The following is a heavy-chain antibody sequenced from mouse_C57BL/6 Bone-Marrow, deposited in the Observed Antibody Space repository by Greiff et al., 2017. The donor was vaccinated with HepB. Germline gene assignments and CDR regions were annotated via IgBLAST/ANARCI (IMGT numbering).Heavy chain of an antibody. CDR1: GYTFTDYY. V-gene: IGHV1-26*01. CDR2: INPNNGGT. Sequence: VQLQQSGPELVKPGASVKISCKASGYTFTDYYMNWVKQSHGKSLEWIGDINPNNGGTSYNQKFKGKATLTVDKSSSTTYMELRSLTSEDSAVYYCARIGDCNSNYPFAYWGQGTLVTVSA. CDR3: ARIGDCNSNYPFAY. J-gene: IGHJ3*01. D-gene: IGHD2-5*01.